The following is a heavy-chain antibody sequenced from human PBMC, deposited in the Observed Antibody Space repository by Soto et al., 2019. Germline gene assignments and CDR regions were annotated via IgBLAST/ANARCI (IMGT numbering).Heavy chain of an antibody. CDR3: ARIGFWSGYCPFDY. D-gene: IGHD3-3*01. CDR2: TYYTGSA. J-gene: IGHJ4*02. CDR1: GGSISSSSFY. Sequence: SETLSLTCSVSGGSISSSSFYWGWIRQPPGRGLEWIGRTYYTGSANYNPSLNSRVTISVDTSKNQFSLSLSAVTAADTAVYYSARIGFWSGYCPFDYWGPGIPVTVSS. V-gene: IGHV4-39*01.